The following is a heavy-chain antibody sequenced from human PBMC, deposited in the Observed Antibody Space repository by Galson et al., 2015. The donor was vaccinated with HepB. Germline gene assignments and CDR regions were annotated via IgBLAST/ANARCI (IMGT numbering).Heavy chain of an antibody. CDR1: GFTFSSYA. V-gene: IGHV3-30-3*01. J-gene: IGHJ4*02. CDR2: ISYDGSNK. Sequence: SLRLSCAASGFTFSSYAMHWVRQAPGKGLEWVAVISYDGSNKYYADSVKGRFTISRDNSKNTLYLQMNSLRAEDTAVYYCATGPAVAAHFDYWGQGTLVTVSS. CDR3: ATGPAVAAHFDY. D-gene: IGHD6-19*01.